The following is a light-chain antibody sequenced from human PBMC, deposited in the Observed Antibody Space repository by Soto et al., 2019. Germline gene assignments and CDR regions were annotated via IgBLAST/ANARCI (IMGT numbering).Light chain of an antibody. J-gene: IGKJ2*01. CDR1: QGIGSD. V-gene: IGKV1-17*01. CDR3: LQHNSYPRT. Sequence: DLQMTQSPSSLSASVGDRVTITCRASQGIGSDLAWYQQQPGKAPKRLIFGAYTLQSGVPSRFSGSRSGTEFSLTISGLQPEDFATYYCLQHNSYPRTFGQGTKLEIK. CDR2: GAY.